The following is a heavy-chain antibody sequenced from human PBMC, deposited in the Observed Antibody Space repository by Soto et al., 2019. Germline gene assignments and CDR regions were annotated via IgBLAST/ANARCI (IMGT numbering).Heavy chain of an antibody. CDR2: ITADSRVI. Sequence: EVQLVESGGGLVQPGGSLRLSCAGSGFTFTTYSTTWVRQAPGKGLEWVSFITADSRVIYYADSVKGRSTISRDNAKNSLYLQMNSLRDEDTAVYYCARAGTDDKGWFAYWGQGIPVTVSS. V-gene: IGHV3-48*02. CDR1: GFTFTTYS. J-gene: IGHJ5*01. CDR3: ARAGTDDKGWFAY.